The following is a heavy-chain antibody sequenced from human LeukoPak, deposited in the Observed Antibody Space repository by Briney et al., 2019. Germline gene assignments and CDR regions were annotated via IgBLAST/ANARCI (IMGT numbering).Heavy chain of an antibody. CDR1: GYTFTDYY. CDR3: ARGVFGELEKLMFQH. CDR2: INPSGGNT. V-gene: IGHV1-46*01. Sequence: GASVKVSCKASGYTFTDYYIHWVRQAPGQGLEWMGIINPSGGNTRYPQKFQDRVTMTRDTSTSTVYMELSSLKSDDTAIYYCARGVFGELEKLMFQHWGQGTLVTVSS. J-gene: IGHJ1*01. D-gene: IGHD3-10*02.